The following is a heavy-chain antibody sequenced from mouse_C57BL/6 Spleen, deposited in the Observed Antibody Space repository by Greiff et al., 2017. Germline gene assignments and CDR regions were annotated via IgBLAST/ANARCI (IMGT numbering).Heavy chain of an antibody. J-gene: IGHJ4*01. D-gene: IGHD1-1*01. CDR1: GYTFTSYW. CDR3: ARYYGSTYAMDY. CDR2: IYPSDSET. V-gene: IGHV1-61*01. Sequence: QVHVKQPGAELVRPGSSVKLSCKASGYTFTSYWMDWVKQRPGQGLEWIGNIYPSDSETHYNQKFKDKATLTVDKSSSTAYMQLSSLTSEDSAVYYCARYYGSTYAMDYWGQGTSVTVSS.